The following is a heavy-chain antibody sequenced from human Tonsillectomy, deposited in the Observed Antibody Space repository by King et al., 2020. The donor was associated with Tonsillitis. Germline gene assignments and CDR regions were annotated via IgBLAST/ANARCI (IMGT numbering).Heavy chain of an antibody. V-gene: IGHV4-61*01. CDR3: ATVRGQWLIPY. CDR2: IYYSGST. CDR1: GGSVSSGSYY. J-gene: IGHJ4*02. D-gene: IGHD6-19*01. Sequence: VQLQESGPGLVKPSETLSLTCTVSGGSVSSGSYYWSWIRQPPGKGLEWIGYIYYSGSTKYNPSFKSRVTISVDTSKNQFSLKLSSVTAADTAVYYCATVRGQWLIPYWGQGTLVTVSS.